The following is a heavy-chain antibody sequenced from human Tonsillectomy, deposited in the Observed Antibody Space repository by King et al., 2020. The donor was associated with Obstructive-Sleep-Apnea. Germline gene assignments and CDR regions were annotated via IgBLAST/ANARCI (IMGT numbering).Heavy chain of an antibody. CDR2: IYYSEST. CDR3: ARGESGEISGAEY. J-gene: IGHJ4*02. Sequence: QLQESGPGLVKPSQTLSLTCTVSGGSISSGDYYWSWIRQPPGKGLEWIGYIYYSESTYYNPSLKSRVTISVDTSKNQLSLTLSSVTAADTAVYYCARGESGEISGAEYWGQGTLVTVSS. CDR1: GGSISSGDYY. V-gene: IGHV4-30-4*01. D-gene: IGHD2/OR15-2a*01.